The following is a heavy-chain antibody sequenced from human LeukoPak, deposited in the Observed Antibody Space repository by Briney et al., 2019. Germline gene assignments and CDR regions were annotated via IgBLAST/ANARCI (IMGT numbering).Heavy chain of an antibody. J-gene: IGHJ4*02. CDR1: GYTFTGYY. CDR3: ARETTVTSFDY. CDR2: INPNSGGT. Sequence: GASVKVSCKASGYTFTGYYMHWVRQAPGQGLELMGLINPNSGGTNYAQKFQGRVTMTRDTSISTDYMELSRLRSDDTAVYYCARETTVTSFDYWGQGTLVTVSS. V-gene: IGHV1-2*02. D-gene: IGHD4-11*01.